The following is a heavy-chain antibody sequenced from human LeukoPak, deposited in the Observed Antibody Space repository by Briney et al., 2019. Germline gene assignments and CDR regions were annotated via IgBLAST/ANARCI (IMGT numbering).Heavy chain of an antibody. Sequence: GGSLRLSCAASGFTFSSYAMSWVRQAPGKGLEWVSGISGGSTYYADSVKGRFTISRDNSKDTLYLQMNTLRAEDTAVYYCAKTEGSGSYYGIDYWGQGTLVTVSS. J-gene: IGHJ4*02. CDR3: AKTEGSGSYYGIDY. V-gene: IGHV3-23*01. CDR1: GFTFSSYA. D-gene: IGHD1-26*01. CDR2: ISGGST.